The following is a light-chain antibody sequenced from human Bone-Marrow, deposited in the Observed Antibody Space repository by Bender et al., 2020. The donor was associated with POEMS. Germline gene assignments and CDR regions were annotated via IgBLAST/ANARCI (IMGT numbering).Light chain of an antibody. Sequence: SYDLAQPPSVSVSPGQTATITCSGDTLADKYVCWYQQKPGQSPVLVIYQDNLRPSEIPERFSGSNSGKTATLTISGTQSMDEADYYCQTWDISTVVFGGGTKLTVL. CDR2: QDN. V-gene: IGLV3-1*01. CDR1: TLADKY. J-gene: IGLJ2*01. CDR3: QTWDISTVV.